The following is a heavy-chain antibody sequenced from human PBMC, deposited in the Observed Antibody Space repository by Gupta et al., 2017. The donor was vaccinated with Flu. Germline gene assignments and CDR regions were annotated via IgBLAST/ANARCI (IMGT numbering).Heavy chain of an antibody. CDR1: GFTFSSYW. J-gene: IGHJ6*02. CDR2: INSDGSIT. Sequence: EVQLVESGGGLVQPGGSLRLSCAASGFTFSSYWMHWVRQAPGKGLVWVARINSDGSITSYADSVKGRFTIARDNAKNTLYLQMDSLRAEDTAVYFCARDPGGSYYGPRQTTRRNQYYYGMDVWGQGTTVTVSS. D-gene: IGHD1-26*01. V-gene: IGHV3-74*01. CDR3: ARDPGGSYYGPRQTTRRNQYYYGMDV.